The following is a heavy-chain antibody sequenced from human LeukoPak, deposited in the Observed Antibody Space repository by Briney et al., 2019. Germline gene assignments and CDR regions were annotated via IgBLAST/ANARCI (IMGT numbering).Heavy chain of an antibody. CDR3: ARDERTMGVVDY. Sequence: PSETLSLTCTVSGGSISSYYWSWIRQPAGKGLEWIGRIYIRGSTNYNPSLKSRVTMSLDTSKNQFSLKLRSVTAADTAVYYCARDERTMGVVDYRGQGILVTVSS. CDR2: IYIRGST. J-gene: IGHJ4*02. V-gene: IGHV4-4*07. CDR1: GGSISSYY. D-gene: IGHD3-10*01.